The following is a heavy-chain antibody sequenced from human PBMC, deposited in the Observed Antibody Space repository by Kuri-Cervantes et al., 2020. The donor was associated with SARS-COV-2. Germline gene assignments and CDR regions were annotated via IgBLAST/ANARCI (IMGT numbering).Heavy chain of an antibody. CDR1: GFTFSSYW. Sequence: GESLKSSCAASGFTFSSYWMSWVRQAPGKGLEWVANIKQDGSEKYYVVSVKGRFTIARDNAKNSLYMQMNSMRAEDTAVYYCARVIPSAILLTGSGSNVFAPWCQGTLVTVSS. D-gene: IGHD3-9*01. J-gene: IGHJ5*02. CDR2: IKQDGSEK. CDR3: ARVIPSAILLTGSGSNVFAP. V-gene: IGHV3-7*01.